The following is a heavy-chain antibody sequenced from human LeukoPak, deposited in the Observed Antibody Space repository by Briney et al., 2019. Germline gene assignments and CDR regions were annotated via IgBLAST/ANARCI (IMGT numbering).Heavy chain of an antibody. CDR2: ISYDGNKK. V-gene: IGHV3-30*04. CDR1: GFTFNNYA. D-gene: IGHD2-2*01. Sequence: GRSLRLSCAASGFTFNNYAIHWVRQAPGKGLEWVAVISYDGNKKYYADSVRGRFTISRDNSNYTLFLHMNSLRAEDTAVYYCARGRGSTSPYFDYWGQGTLVTVSS. J-gene: IGHJ4*02. CDR3: ARGRGSTSPYFDY.